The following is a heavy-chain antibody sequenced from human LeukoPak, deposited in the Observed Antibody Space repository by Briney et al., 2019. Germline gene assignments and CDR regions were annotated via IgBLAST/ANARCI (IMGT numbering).Heavy chain of an antibody. Sequence: GGSLRLSCAASGFTFSSYAMSWVRQAPGKGLEWVANIKQDGSEKYYVDSVKGRFTISRDNAKNSLYLQMNSLRAEDTAVYYCARISSGWYEDWFDPWGQGTLVTVSS. J-gene: IGHJ5*02. V-gene: IGHV3-7*01. D-gene: IGHD6-19*01. CDR1: GFTFSSYA. CDR2: IKQDGSEK. CDR3: ARISSGWYEDWFDP.